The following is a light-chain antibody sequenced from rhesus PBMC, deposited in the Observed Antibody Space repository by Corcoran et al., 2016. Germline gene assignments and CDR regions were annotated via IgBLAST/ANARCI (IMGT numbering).Light chain of an antibody. CDR1: QDISSN. J-gene: IGKJ1*01. CDR2: SAS. Sequence: DIQMTQSPSSLSASVGDRVTITCRASQDISSNLAWYQQKPGKAPKPLIYSASNLETGVPSRFSGSGSGTEFTLPISSLQPEDFATYYCQQYNSDPRTFGQGTKVEIK. CDR3: QQYNSDPRT. V-gene: IGKV1-37*01.